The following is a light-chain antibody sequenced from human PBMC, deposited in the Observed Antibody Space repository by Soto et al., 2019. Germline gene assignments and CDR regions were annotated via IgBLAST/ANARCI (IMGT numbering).Light chain of an antibody. V-gene: IGKV3-20*01. CDR3: HQYGSAPYT. J-gene: IGKJ2*01. Sequence: EIVLTQSPGTLSLSPGERATLSCRASQSVTSSYLAWYQQKPGQAPRLLIYVASSRATGIPDRFSGSGSGKDFTLTISRLEPEDFAVYYCHQYGSAPYTFGQGTKLEIK. CDR1: QSVTSSY. CDR2: VAS.